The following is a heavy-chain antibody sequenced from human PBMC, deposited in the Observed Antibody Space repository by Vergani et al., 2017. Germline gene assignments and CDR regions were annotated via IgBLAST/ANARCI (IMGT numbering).Heavy chain of an antibody. CDR1: GFTFSSYA. J-gene: IGHJ3*02. Sequence: EVQLVESGGGLVQPGGSLRLSCSASGFTFSSYAMHWVRQAPGKGLEYVSAISSNGGSTYYADSVKGRFTISRDNSKNTLYLQMSSLRAEDTAVYYCAKDHRITGTADAFDIWGQGTMVTVSS. V-gene: IGHV3-64D*06. CDR2: ISSNGGST. CDR3: AKDHRITGTADAFDI. D-gene: IGHD1-20*01.